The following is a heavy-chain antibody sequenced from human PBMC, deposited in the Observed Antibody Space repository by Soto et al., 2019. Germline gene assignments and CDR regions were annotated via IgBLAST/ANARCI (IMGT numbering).Heavy chain of an antibody. CDR2: IWYDGSNK. V-gene: IGHV3-33*01. D-gene: IGHD2-2*01. CDR3: ARDHGTMSVGVLIKGSDY. J-gene: IGHJ4*02. Sequence: QVQLVESGGGVVQPGTSPRLSCAASGFNFNRYGMHWVRQAPGKGLEWVAIIWYDGSNKYYADSVKGRFTISRDNFKNMLYLQMNNLRVEDTAVYYCARDHGTMSVGVLIKGSDYWGQGTLVTVSS. CDR1: GFNFNRYG.